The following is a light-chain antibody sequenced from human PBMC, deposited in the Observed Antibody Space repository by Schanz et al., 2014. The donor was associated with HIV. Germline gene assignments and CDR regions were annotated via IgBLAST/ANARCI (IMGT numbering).Light chain of an antibody. CDR1: SRGVGHYDS. Sequence: QSALTQPPSASGSRGQSGTISCTGTSRGVGHYDSPPWYQQHPGKAPKLMIYEVSKRPSGVPDRFSGSKSGNTASLTVSGLQAEDEADYYCSSHAGSDKFGIFGGGTKLTVL. V-gene: IGLV2-8*01. CDR3: SSHAGSDKFGI. CDR2: EVS. J-gene: IGLJ2*01.